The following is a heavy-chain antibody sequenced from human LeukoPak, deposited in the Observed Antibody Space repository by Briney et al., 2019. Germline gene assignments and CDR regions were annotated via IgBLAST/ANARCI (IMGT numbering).Heavy chain of an antibody. V-gene: IGHV4-39*01. Sequence: EPSETLSLTCTVSGGSISSSSYYWGWIRQPPGKGLEWIGSIYYSGSTYYNPSLKSRVTISVDTSKNQFSLKLSSVTAADTAVYYCARHSFSGFGDFDYWGQGTLVTVSS. CDR2: IYYSGST. D-gene: IGHD3-10*01. CDR3: ARHSFSGFGDFDY. CDR1: GGSISSSSYY. J-gene: IGHJ4*02.